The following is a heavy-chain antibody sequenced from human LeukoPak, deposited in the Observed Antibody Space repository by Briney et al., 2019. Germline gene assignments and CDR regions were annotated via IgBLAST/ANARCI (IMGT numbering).Heavy chain of an antibody. V-gene: IGHV5-51*01. J-gene: IGHJ4*02. CDR3: ARQYGRPFDY. Sequence: GESLKISCKGSGYSFSNYCIGWVCQMPGKGLEWMGIIYPGDSDTRYSPSFQGQVTISVDESINTAYLQWSSLEASDTAMYYCARQYGRPFDYWGQGTLVTVSS. CDR2: IYPGDSDT. CDR1: GYSFSNYC. D-gene: IGHD4-17*01.